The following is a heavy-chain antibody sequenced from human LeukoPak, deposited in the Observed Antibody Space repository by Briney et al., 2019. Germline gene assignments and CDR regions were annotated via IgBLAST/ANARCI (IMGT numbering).Heavy chain of an antibody. CDR2: INHSGST. V-gene: IGHV4-34*01. D-gene: IGHD3-16*02. CDR1: GGSFSGYY. Sequence: SETLSLTCAVYGGSFSGYYWSWIRQPPGKGLEWIGEINHSGSTNYNPSLKSRVTISVDTSKNQFSLKLSSVTAADTAVYYCASRDLARMTVSYYFDYWGQGTLVTVSS. J-gene: IGHJ4*02. CDR3: ASRDLARMTVSYYFDY.